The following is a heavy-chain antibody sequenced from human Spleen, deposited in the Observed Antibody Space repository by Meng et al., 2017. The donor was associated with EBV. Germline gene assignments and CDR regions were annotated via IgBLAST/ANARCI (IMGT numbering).Heavy chain of an antibody. CDR3: ARDGSGSGTDFDY. V-gene: IGHV4-4*02. CDR2: IYHSGST. D-gene: IGHD1-1*01. CDR1: AGSISSSNW. J-gene: IGHJ4*02. Sequence: QVPLQESGPGLVKPSGTLSLLCPVSAGSISSSNWWSWVRQPPGKGLELIGEIYHSGSTNYNPSLKSRVTISVAKSKTQFSLKLSSVTAADTAVYYCARDGSGSGTDFDYWGQGTLVTVSS.